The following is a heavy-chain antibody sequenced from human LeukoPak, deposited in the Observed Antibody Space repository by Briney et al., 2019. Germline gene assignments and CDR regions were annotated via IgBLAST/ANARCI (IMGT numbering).Heavy chain of an antibody. V-gene: IGHV1-2*06. D-gene: IGHD5-18*01. CDR3: AINMATAMAHDY. Sequence: ASVKVSCKASGYTFTASFIHWVRQAPGQGLEWMGRINPNSGGTNYPQNSHGEVTLTRDTSISTAYLELSRLTSDDTAVYYCAINMATAMAHDYWGQGTLVTVSS. CDR2: INPNSGGT. J-gene: IGHJ4*02. CDR1: GYTFTASF.